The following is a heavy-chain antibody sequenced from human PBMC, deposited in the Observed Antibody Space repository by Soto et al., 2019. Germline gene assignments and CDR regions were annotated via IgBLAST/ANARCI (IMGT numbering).Heavy chain of an antibody. CDR3: AREPLWFGELLVGDGDYYGMDV. J-gene: IGHJ6*02. Sequence: QVQLVESGGGVVQPGRSLRLSCAASGFTFSSYGMHWVRQAPGKGLEWVAVIWYDGSNKYYADSVKGRFTISRDNSKNTLYLQMNSLRAEDTAVYYCAREPLWFGELLVGDGDYYGMDVWGQGTTVTVSS. CDR2: IWYDGSNK. V-gene: IGHV3-33*01. CDR1: GFTFSSYG. D-gene: IGHD3-10*01.